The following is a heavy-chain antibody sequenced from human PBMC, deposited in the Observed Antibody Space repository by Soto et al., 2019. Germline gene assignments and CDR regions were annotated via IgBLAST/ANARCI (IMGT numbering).Heavy chain of an antibody. Sequence: ASLNVSCKASAFTVYYLHWVRQAPGQGLEWMGRINPNTGVTNYAQRFQGRVTMTSDTSITTAFMDLSNVDFDDTAVYYCALERQLNSPSDGFDIWGQGTMVTVSS. CDR1: AFTVYY. D-gene: IGHD6-13*01. CDR2: INPNTGVT. J-gene: IGHJ3*02. V-gene: IGHV1-2*02. CDR3: ALERQLNSPSDGFDI.